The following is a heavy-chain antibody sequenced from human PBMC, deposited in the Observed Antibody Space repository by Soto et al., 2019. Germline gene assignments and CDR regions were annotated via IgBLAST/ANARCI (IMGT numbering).Heavy chain of an antibody. V-gene: IGHV4-34*01. CDR1: GGSFSGYY. J-gene: IGHJ4*02. D-gene: IGHD6-13*01. CDR2: INHSGST. Sequence: QVQLQQWVAGLLKPSETLSLTCAVYGGSFSGYYWSWIRQHPGKGLDWIGEINHSGSTNYNPSLKSRVTISVDTSKNQFSLKLSSVTAADTAVYYCARGPAAGGRWGQGTLVTVSS. CDR3: ARGPAAGGR.